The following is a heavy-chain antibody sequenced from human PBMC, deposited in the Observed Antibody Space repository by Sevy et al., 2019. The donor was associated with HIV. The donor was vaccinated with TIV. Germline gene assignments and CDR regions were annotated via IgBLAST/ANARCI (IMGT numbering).Heavy chain of an antibody. CDR3: ARWGNSSGIDY. D-gene: IGHD3-22*01. CDR1: GFYFG. Sequence: GGSLRLSCTASGFYFGIHWVRQAPGKGLEWVALIWYDGINKDHADSVKGRFTISRDNSKNTVFLQLNSLRAEDTGMYYCARWGNSSGIDYWGQGTLVTVSS. J-gene: IGHJ4*02. CDR2: IWYDGINK. V-gene: IGHV3-33*01.